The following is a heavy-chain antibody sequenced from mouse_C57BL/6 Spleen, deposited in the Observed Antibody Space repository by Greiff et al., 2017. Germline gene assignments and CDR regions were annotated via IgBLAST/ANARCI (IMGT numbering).Heavy chain of an antibody. CDR2: ISYDGSN. D-gene: IGHD1-1*01. CDR3: AGDYGSSSFDY. V-gene: IGHV3-6*01. CDR1: GYSITSGYY. J-gene: IGHJ2*01. Sequence: EVQLVESGPGLVKPSQSLSLTCSVTGYSITSGYYWNWIRQFPGNKLEWMGYISYDGSNNSNPSLKNRISITRDTSKNQFFLKLNSVTTEDTATYYCAGDYGSSSFDYWGQGTTLTVSS.